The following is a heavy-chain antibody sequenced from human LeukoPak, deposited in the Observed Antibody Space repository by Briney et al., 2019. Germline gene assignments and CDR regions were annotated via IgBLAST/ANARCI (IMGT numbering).Heavy chain of an antibody. CDR1: GVSFSGYY. CDR2: INHSGST. Sequence: SETLSLTCAVYGVSFSGYYWSWIRQPPGKGLEWIGEINHSGSTNYNPSLKSRVTISVDTSKNQFSLKLSSVTAADTAVYYCARDSSEGYFDYWGQGTLVTVSS. V-gene: IGHV4-34*01. D-gene: IGHD4-11*01. J-gene: IGHJ4*02. CDR3: ARDSSEGYFDY.